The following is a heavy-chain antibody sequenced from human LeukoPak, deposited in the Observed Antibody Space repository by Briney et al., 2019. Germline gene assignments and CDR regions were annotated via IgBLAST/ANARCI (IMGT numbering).Heavy chain of an antibody. D-gene: IGHD3-16*01. CDR2: ISFDGSIE. CDR3: AKDRNVWLDAIDI. J-gene: IGHJ3*02. V-gene: IGHV3-30*18. CDR1: GFSFYTIG. Sequence: PGRSLRLSCAASGFSFYTIGMHWVRQAPGKGLEWVAVISFDGSIEYYADSVKGRFTISRDNSKNMLYLQMNSLRPEDTAVYYCAKDRNVWLDAIDIWGQGTMVTVSS.